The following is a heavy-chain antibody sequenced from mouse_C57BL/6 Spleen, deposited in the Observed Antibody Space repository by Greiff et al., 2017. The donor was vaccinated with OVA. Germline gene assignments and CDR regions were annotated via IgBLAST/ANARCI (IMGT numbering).Heavy chain of an antibody. J-gene: IGHJ4*01. V-gene: IGHV1-69*01. CDR3: ARYYYSNDDAMDY. D-gene: IGHD2-5*01. CDR1: GYTFTSYW. Sequence: QVQLKQPGAELVMPGASVKLSCKASGYTFTSYWMHWVKQRPGQGLEWIGEIDPSDSYTNYNQKFKGKSTLTVDKSSSTAYMQLSSLTSEDSAVYYCARYYYSNDDAMDYWGQGTSVTVSS. CDR2: IDPSDSYT.